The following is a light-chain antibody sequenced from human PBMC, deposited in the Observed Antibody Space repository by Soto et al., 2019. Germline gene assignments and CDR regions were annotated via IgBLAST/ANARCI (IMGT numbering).Light chain of an antibody. CDR1: QSVLPGSNNKHH. J-gene: IGKJ1*01. V-gene: IGKV4-1*01. CDR3: HQYYRTPQT. CDR2: WAT. Sequence: DIVMTQSPDSLAVSLGETATIKCKSSQSVLPGSNNKHHKAWYQQKAQQPPKLLFYWATTRESGVPDRYRGSASGTDFTLTISSLQAEDVAVYYCHQYYRTPQTFGHGTKVEI.